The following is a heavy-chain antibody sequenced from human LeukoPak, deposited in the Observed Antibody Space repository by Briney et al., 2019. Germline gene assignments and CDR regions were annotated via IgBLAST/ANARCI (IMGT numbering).Heavy chain of an antibody. Sequence: SETLSLTCTVSGGSISSSNYYWGWIRQPPGKGLEWIGSIYYSGSTYYNPSLKSRVTISVDTSKNQFSLRLTSVTAADTAVYYCARRLLPYYYYYGMDVWGQGTTVTVSS. CDR3: ARRLLPYYYYYGMDV. CDR2: IYYSGST. D-gene: IGHD3-22*01. J-gene: IGHJ6*02. V-gene: IGHV4-39*01. CDR1: GGSISSSNYY.